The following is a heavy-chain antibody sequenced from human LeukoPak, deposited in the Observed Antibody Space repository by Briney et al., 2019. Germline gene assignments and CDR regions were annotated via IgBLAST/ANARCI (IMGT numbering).Heavy chain of an antibody. CDR2: IDTNTGNP. V-gene: IGHV7-4-1*02. Sequence: ASVKVACKPSGYTFTNYTLNRVRRTPGQGLVWMGWIDTNTGNPTYAQGFIGRFVFSLDTSVTTAYLQISSLKAEDTAVYYCAIGYDTTGYFSYLGQGTLVTVSS. J-gene: IGHJ4*02. CDR1: GYTFTNYT. CDR3: AIGYDTTGYFSY. D-gene: IGHD3-22*01.